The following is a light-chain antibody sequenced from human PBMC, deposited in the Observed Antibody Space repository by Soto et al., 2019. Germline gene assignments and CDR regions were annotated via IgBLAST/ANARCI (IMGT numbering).Light chain of an antibody. V-gene: IGKV3-15*01. CDR2: GAS. CDR3: QEYNNWPFT. Sequence: EIVMTQSPATLSVSPGERATLSCRASQSVSSNLAWYQQKPGQAPRLLIYGASTRAAGIPARFSGSGSGTEFTLTNSSLQSEDFAVYYCQEYNNWPFTVGTGTKVDIK. J-gene: IGKJ3*01. CDR1: QSVSSN.